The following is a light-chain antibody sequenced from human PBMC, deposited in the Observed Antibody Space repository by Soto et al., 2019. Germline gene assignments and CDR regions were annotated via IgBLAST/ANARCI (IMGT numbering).Light chain of an antibody. CDR2: EGD. V-gene: IGLV2-23*01. Sequence: QPVLTQPASVSGSPAQSITISCSGTSSDVGSSNLVSWYQQHPGKAPKLIIFEGDRRPSGVPGRFSGSKSGNTASLTISGFQAEDEADYYCCSFARSTTFYVFGTGTKVTVL. J-gene: IGLJ1*01. CDR3: CSFARSTTFYV. CDR1: SSDVGSSNL.